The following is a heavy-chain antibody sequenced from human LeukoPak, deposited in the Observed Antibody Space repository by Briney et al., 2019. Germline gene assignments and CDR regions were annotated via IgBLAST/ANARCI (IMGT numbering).Heavy chain of an antibody. V-gene: IGHV1-18*01. CDR1: GYTFTSYG. D-gene: IGHD2-8*01. CDR3: AGGSPDCTNGVCYTPYYYYYYMDV. Sequence: GASVKVSCKASGYTFTSYGISWVRQALGQGLEWMGWISAYNGNTNYAQRLQGRVTMTTDTSTSTAYMELRSLRSDDTAVYYCAGGSPDCTNGVCYTPYYYYYYMDVWGKGTTVTVSS. CDR2: ISAYNGNT. J-gene: IGHJ6*03.